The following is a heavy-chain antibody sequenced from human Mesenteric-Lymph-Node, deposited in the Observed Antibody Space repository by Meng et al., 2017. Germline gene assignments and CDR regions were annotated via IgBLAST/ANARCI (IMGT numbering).Heavy chain of an antibody. CDR2: IKKDGSDK. V-gene: IGHV3-7*01. D-gene: IGHD3-16*01. J-gene: IGHJ3*02. CDR3: AKEWGWGFDI. CDR1: GFTFSNYW. Sequence: GESLKISCAASGFTFSNYWMSWVRQAPGKGLEWLANIKKDGSDKYYVDSVRGRFTISRDNANNSLYLQMNSLRAEDTAVYYCAKEWGWGFDIWGQGTMVTVSS.